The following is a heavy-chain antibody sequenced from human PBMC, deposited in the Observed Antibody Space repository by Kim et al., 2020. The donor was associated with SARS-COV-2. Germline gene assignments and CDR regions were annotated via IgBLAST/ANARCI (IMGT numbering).Heavy chain of an antibody. CDR2: FKSKAGGGTT. CDR3: TADVLGGDPCFDY. V-gene: IGHV3-15*01. CDR1: GFTFSSAW. J-gene: IGHJ4*01. Sequence: GGSLRLSCAASGFTFSSAWVSWVRQAPGKGLEWVGRFKSKAGGGTTDYAAPVKGRFTISRDDSKNTLYLQMNSLKAEDTGVYNCTADVLGGDPCFDYWG. D-gene: IGHD2-21*02.